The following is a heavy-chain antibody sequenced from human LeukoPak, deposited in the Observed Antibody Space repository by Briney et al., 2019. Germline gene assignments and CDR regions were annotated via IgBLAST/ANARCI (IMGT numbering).Heavy chain of an antibody. CDR1: GYTFTSYA. CDR2: INAGNGNT. D-gene: IGHD2-21*02. CDR3: ARSGRYCGGDCYPHFDY. V-gene: IGHV1-3*03. Sequence: ASVKVSCKASGYTFTSYAMHWVRQAPGQRLEWMGWINAGNGNTKYSQEFQGRVTITRDTSASTAYMELSSLRSEDTAVYYCARSGRYCGGDCYPHFDYWGQGTLVTVSS. J-gene: IGHJ4*02.